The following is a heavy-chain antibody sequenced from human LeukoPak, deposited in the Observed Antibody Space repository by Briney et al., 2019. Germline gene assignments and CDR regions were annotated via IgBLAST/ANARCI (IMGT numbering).Heavy chain of an antibody. CDR2: IYNSVST. CDR3: ARKDGDG. J-gene: IGHJ4*02. CDR1: GVSICRDL. V-gene: IGHV4-59*01. Sequence: SETLSLSCTVSGVSICRDLCTWVRQPPGEGLGWFGHIYNSVSTNYNPSLRGRVTISLDTSKNQVSLKLSSVTAAATPMYYCARKDGDGWGQGTLVTVSS. D-gene: IGHD5-24*01.